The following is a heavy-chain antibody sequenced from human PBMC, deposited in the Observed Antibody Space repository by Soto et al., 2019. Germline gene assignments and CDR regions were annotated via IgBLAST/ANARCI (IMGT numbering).Heavy chain of an antibody. J-gene: IGHJ6*03. V-gene: IGHV3-64*01. CDR1: GFTFSSYA. D-gene: IGHD3-10*01. Sequence: GGSLRLSCAASGFTFSSYAMHWVRQAPGKGLEYVSAISSNGGSTYYANSVKGRFTISRDNSKNTLYLQMGSLRAEDMAVYYCARDSSSAYYYYMDVWGKGTTVTVSS. CDR2: ISSNGGST. CDR3: ARDSSSAYYYYMDV.